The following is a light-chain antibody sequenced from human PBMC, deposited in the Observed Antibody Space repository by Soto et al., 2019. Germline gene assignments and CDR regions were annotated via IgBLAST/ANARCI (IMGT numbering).Light chain of an antibody. V-gene: IGLV2-23*02. Sequence: QSALTQPASVSGSPGQSITISCTGTSSDVGTYNLVSWYQQHPGKAPKLMIYEVTKRPSGVSDRFSGSKSGNTASLTISGLQAEDEGDYYCCSYAGSSLFKVFGGGTQLTVL. J-gene: IGLJ3*02. CDR1: SSDVGTYNL. CDR3: CSYAGSSLFKV. CDR2: EVT.